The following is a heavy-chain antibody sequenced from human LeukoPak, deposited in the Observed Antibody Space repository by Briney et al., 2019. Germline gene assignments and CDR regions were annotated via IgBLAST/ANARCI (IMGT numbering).Heavy chain of an antibody. CDR3: ARYCSSTSCYFGAFDI. D-gene: IGHD2-2*01. V-gene: IGHV1-69*05. CDR1: GGTFSSYA. Sequence: ASVKVSCKASGGTFSSYAISWVRQATGQGLEWMGGIIPIFGTANYAQKFQGRVTITTDESTSTAYMELSSLRSEDTAVYYCARYCSSTSCYFGAFDIWGQGTMVTVSS. J-gene: IGHJ3*02. CDR2: IIPIFGTA.